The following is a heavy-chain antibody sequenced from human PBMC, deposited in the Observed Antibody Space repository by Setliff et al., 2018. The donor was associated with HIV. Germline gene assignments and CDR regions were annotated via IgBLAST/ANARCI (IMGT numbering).Heavy chain of an antibody. D-gene: IGHD6-13*01. CDR3: ARVGQQLATYYFDY. CDR1: GYTFTAYW. J-gene: IGHJ4*02. V-gene: IGHV5-51*01. CDR2: INPSDSDT. Sequence: PGESLKISCKASGYTFTAYWIGWVRQMPGKGLEWMGIINPSDSDTRYSPSFQGQVTISADESISTAYLQWSSLKVSDTATYYCARVGQQLATYYFDYWGQGTLVTVSS.